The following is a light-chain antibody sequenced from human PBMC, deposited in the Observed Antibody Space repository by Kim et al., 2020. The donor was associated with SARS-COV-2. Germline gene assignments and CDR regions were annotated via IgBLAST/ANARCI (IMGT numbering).Light chain of an antibody. CDR3: LQHKTYPWA. CDR2: AAS. Sequence: VGEQVTINCRASQDIDNYLNWFQQKPGTVPKRLIYAASSLQSGVPSRFSGSGSGTEFTLTISGLQPEDSATYYCLQHKTYPWAFGQGTKVDIK. J-gene: IGKJ1*01. CDR1: QDIDNY. V-gene: IGKV1-17*03.